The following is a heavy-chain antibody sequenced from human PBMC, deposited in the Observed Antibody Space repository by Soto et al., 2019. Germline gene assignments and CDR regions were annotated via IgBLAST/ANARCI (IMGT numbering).Heavy chain of an antibody. Sequence: SETLSLTCTVSGGSISSGDYYWSWIRQPPGKGLEWIGYIYYTGSAYYNPSLKSRIIISVDTSKNHFSLQVSSVTAADTAVYYCARVLYYGSGTSDLWGQGTLVT. V-gene: IGHV4-30-4*01. CDR2: IYYTGSA. CDR1: GGSISSGDYY. J-gene: IGHJ5*02. CDR3: ARVLYYGSGTSDL. D-gene: IGHD3-10*01.